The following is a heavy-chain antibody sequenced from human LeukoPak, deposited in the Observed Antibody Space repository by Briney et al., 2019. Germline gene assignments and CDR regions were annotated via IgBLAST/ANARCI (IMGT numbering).Heavy chain of an antibody. D-gene: IGHD3-10*01. CDR2: IYYSGST. CDR3: ASGSRDYYGSGSPTEYFQH. V-gene: IGHV4-59*08. J-gene: IGHJ1*01. Sequence: PSETLSLTCTVSGGSISSYYWSWIRQPPGKGLEWIGYIYYSGSTNYNPSLKSRVTISVDTSKNQFSLKLSSVTAADTAVYYCASGSRDYYGSGSPTEYFQHWGQGTLVTVSS. CDR1: GGSISSYY.